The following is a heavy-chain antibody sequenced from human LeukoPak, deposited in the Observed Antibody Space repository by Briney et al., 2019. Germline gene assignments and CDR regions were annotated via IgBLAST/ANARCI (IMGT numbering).Heavy chain of an antibody. D-gene: IGHD2-15*01. CDR1: GYTFTSYG. CDR2: ISAYNGNT. J-gene: IGHJ4*02. CDR3: AREALIYCSGGSCYSGALFDY. Sequence: ASVKVSCKASGYTFTSYGISWVRQAPGQGLEWMGWISAYNGNTDYAQKLQGRVTMTTDTSTSTAYMELRSLRSDDTAVYYCAREALIYCSGGSCYSGALFDYWGQGTLVTVSS. V-gene: IGHV1-18*01.